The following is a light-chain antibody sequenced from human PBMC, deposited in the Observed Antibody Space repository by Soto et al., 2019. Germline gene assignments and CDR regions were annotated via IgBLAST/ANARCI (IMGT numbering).Light chain of an antibody. CDR2: AAS. Sequence: DIEIPQSPSSLYAYVGDRVTITCRASQSIGSYLNWYQQTHGKAPKLLIYAASTLQSGVPSRFRGSASWTDFALPLSRLQPEDVETDYCQQANSFPITFGQGTRLEIK. V-gene: IGKV1-39*01. CDR1: QSIGSY. CDR3: QQANSFPIT. J-gene: IGKJ5*01.